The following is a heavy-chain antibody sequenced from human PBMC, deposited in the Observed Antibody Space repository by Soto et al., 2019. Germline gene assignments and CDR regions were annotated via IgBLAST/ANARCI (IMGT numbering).Heavy chain of an antibody. Sequence: QVQLEQSGAEVKQPGASVKVSCKASGYTFTSYDINWVRQAPGQGLEWMGWMSPNSGNTNYAQKFQGRVTMTTSTSISTAFMELSSLRPADTAVYYCARGLGVATSISFSYYMHVWGEGTKVIVSS. V-gene: IGHV1-8*01. CDR1: GYTFTSYD. J-gene: IGHJ6*03. CDR3: ARGLGVATSISFSYYMHV. D-gene: IGHD5-12*01. CDR2: MSPNSGNT.